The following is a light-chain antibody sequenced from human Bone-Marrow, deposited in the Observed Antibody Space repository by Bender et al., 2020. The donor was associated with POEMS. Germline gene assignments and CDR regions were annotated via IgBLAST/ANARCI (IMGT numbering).Light chain of an antibody. J-gene: IGLJ3*02. CDR3: CSYASTSTPWV. CDR1: SSDIGGYNY. Sequence: QSALTQPPSASGSPGQSVTISCIGSSSDIGGYNYVSWYQQPPGKAPKLLIYEVTKRPSGVPDRFSGSKSGNTASLTISGLQAEDEGDYYCCSYASTSTPWVFGGGTKLTVL. V-gene: IGLV2-8*01. CDR2: EVT.